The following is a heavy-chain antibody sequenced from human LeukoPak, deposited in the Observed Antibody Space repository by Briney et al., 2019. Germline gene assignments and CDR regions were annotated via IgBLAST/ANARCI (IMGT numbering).Heavy chain of an antibody. D-gene: IGHD6-19*01. CDR1: GVSISNYY. CDR3: ARGKVDVDADPNRYISAYCGSPGWFDP. CDR2: FYTSGST. J-gene: IGHJ5*02. Sequence: SETLSLTCTVSGVSISNYYCNCIRQPAGKGLECIGRFYTSGSTNYNPSLKSRVTMSVDTSKNQFSLKLSSVTAADTAVYYCARGKVDVDADPNRYISAYCGSPGWFDPWGQGTLVIVSS. V-gene: IGHV4-4*07.